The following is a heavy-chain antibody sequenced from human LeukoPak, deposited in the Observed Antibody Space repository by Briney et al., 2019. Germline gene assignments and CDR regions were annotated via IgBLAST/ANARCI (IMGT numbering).Heavy chain of an antibody. Sequence: ASVKVSCKASGYTFTGYYMHWVRQAPGQGLEWMGWINPNSGGTNYAQKFQGWVTMTRDTSISTAYMELSRLRSGDTAVYYCARVRVIPYSSLDWFDPWGQGTLVTVSS. J-gene: IGHJ5*02. CDR2: INPNSGGT. D-gene: IGHD6-6*01. V-gene: IGHV1-2*04. CDR3: ARVRVIPYSSLDWFDP. CDR1: GYTFTGYY.